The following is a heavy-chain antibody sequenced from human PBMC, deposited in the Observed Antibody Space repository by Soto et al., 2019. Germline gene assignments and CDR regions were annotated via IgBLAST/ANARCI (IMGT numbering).Heavy chain of an antibody. D-gene: IGHD2-15*01. V-gene: IGHV3-48*02. CDR3: ARGLGYCSGGSCYSDY. CDR2: ISSSSSTI. Sequence: EVQLVESGGGLVQPGGSLRLSCAASGFTFSTYSMNWVRQAPGKGLEWVSYISSSSSTIYYADSVKGRFTISRDNAKNSLYLQMNSLRDEDTAVYYCARGLGYCSGGSCYSDYWGQGTLVTVPS. J-gene: IGHJ4*02. CDR1: GFTFSTYS.